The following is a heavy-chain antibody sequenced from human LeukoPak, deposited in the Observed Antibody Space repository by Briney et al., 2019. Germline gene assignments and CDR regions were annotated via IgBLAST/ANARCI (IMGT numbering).Heavy chain of an antibody. CDR2: ISSSSSDI. CDR3: AKGGALRS. Sequence: GGSLRLSCAASGFTFSSYSMNWVRQAPGKGLEWVSSISSSSSDIYYADSLKGRFTISRDNAKSTLYLPMKSLRAEDTAVYYIAKGGALRSWGQGTLVTVSS. CDR1: GFTFSSYS. V-gene: IGHV3-21*01. J-gene: IGHJ1*01.